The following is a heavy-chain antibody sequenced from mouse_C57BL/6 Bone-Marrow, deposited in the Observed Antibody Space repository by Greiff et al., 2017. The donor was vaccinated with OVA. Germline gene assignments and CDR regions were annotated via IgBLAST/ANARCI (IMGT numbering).Heavy chain of an antibody. CDR1: GFSLTSYG. CDR2: IWSGGST. D-gene: IGHD2-5*01. V-gene: IGHV2-2*01. CDR3: AREDYYSNPFAY. J-gene: IGHJ3*01. Sequence: VQLVESGPGLVQPSQSLSITCTVSGFSLTSYGVHWVRQSPGTGLEWLGVIWSGGSTDYNAAFISRLSISKDNSKSQVFFKMNSLQADDTAIYYCAREDYYSNPFAYWGQGTLGTVAA.